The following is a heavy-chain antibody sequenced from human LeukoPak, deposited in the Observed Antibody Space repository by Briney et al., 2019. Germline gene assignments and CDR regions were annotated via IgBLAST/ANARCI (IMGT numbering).Heavy chain of an antibody. V-gene: IGHV4-39*01. CDR3: ARRRTYDILTGYPQYYFDY. D-gene: IGHD3-9*01. CDR2: IYYSGNT. J-gene: IGHJ4*02. Sequence: LETLSLTCSVSGGSISTSPYYWGWIRQPPWKGLEWIGDIYYSGNTYYNPSLKSRVTISVDTSKNQVSLKVTSVTAADTALYYCARRRTYDILTGYPQYYFDYWGQGALVTVSS. CDR1: GGSISTSPYY.